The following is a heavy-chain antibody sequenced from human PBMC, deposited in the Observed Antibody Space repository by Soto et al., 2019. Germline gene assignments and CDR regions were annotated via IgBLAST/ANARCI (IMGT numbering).Heavy chain of an antibody. D-gene: IGHD4-17*01. V-gene: IGHV4-39*01. CDR1: GGSISSSSYY. J-gene: IGHJ2*01. CDR3: ARHQTTVNKRWYFDL. CDR2: IYYSGST. Sequence: PSETLSLTCTVSGGSISSSSYYWGWIRQPRGKGLEWIGSIYYSGSTYYNPSLKSRVTISVDTSKNQFSLKLSSVTAADTAVYYCARHQTTVNKRWYFDLWGRGTLVTVSS.